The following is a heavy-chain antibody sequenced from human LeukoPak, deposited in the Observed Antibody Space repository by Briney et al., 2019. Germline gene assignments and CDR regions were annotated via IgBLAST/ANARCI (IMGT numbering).Heavy chain of an antibody. CDR2: IYYSGST. CDR3: AREGSYDILTGYYYYYMDV. Sequence: PSETLSLTCTVSGGSISSYYWSWIRQPPGKGLEWIGYIYYSGSTNYNPSLKSRVTISVDTSKNQFSLKLSSVTAADTAVYYCAREGSYDILTGYYYYYMDVWGKGTMVTVSS. D-gene: IGHD3-9*01. J-gene: IGHJ6*03. V-gene: IGHV4-59*01. CDR1: GGSISSYY.